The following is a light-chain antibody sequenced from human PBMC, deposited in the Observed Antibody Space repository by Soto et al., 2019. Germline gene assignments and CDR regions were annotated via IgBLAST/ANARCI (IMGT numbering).Light chain of an antibody. V-gene: IGKV3-20*01. CDR3: QMCDNSPPWT. Sequence: EIVLLQSPGTLSLSPGESSTLSRRERQIVSSSFLAWYQQKPGQAPRLLIYGASSRATGIPDRFSGSGSGTDFTLTIRRLEPEDLAVYYCQMCDNSPPWTVGKGNKVGIK. J-gene: IGKJ1*01. CDR2: GAS. CDR1: QIVSSSF.